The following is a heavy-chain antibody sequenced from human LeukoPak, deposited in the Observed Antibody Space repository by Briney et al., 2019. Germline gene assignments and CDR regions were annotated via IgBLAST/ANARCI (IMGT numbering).Heavy chain of an antibody. CDR2: ISSSSSYI. D-gene: IGHD1-1*01. Sequence: GGSLRLSCAASGFTFSSYSMNWVRQAPGKGLEWVSSISSSSSYIYYADSVKGRFTISRDNSKNTLYLQMNSLRAEDTAVYYCASERAGAGMTVDYWGQGTLVTVSS. CDR3: ASERAGAGMTVDY. CDR1: GFTFSSYS. V-gene: IGHV3-21*04. J-gene: IGHJ4*02.